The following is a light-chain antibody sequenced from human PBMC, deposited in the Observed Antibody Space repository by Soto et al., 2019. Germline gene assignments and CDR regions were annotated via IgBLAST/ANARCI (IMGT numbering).Light chain of an antibody. CDR3: NSYTSRSTFV. Sequence: QSVLTQPASMSGSPGQSITISCTGSSSDVGDYKYVSWYQQHPGKAPKLMIYEVSNRPSGVSNRFSGSKSGNTASLTISGLQAEDEADYYCNSYTSRSTFVFGTGTKVTVL. V-gene: IGLV2-14*01. CDR1: SSDVGDYKY. CDR2: EVS. J-gene: IGLJ1*01.